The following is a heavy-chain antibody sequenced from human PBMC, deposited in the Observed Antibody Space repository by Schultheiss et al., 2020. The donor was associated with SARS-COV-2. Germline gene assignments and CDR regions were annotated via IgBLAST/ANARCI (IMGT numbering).Heavy chain of an antibody. D-gene: IGHD5-18*01. J-gene: IGHJ6*02. Sequence: SQTLSLTCAVYGGSFSGYYWSWIRQPPGKGLEWIGYIYYSGSTYYNPSLKSRVTISVDTSKNQFSLKLSSVTAADTAVYYCARDLRDTAMVFYYYYGMDVWGQGTTVTVSS. CDR2: IYYSGST. CDR3: ARDLRDTAMVFYYYYGMDV. V-gene: IGHV4-59*12. CDR1: GGSFSGYY.